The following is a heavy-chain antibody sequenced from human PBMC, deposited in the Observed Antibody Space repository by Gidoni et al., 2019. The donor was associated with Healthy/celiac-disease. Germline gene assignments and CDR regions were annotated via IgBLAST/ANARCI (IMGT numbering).Heavy chain of an antibody. CDR1: GFTFDDYA. D-gene: IGHD3-3*01. CDR2: ISWNSGSI. V-gene: IGHV3-9*01. Sequence: EVQLVESGGGLVQPGRSLRLSCAASGFTFDDYAMHWVRQAPGKGLEWVSGISWNSGSIGYADSVKGRFTISRDNAKNSLYLQMNSLRAEDTALYYCAKDIKERFLGHYYYYMDAWGKGTTVTVSS. J-gene: IGHJ6*03. CDR3: AKDIKERFLGHYYYYMDA.